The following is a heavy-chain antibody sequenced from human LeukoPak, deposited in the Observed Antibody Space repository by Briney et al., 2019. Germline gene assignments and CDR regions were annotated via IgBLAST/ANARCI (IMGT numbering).Heavy chain of an antibody. Sequence: SVKVSCKASGGTFSSYAISWVRQAPGQGLEWMGGIIPIFGTANYAQKFQGRVTITADESTSTAYMELSSLRSEDTAVYYCATGAYYDILTGYYTLDYWGQGTLVTVSS. CDR2: IIPIFGTA. J-gene: IGHJ4*02. D-gene: IGHD3-9*01. CDR3: ATGAYYDILTGYYTLDY. V-gene: IGHV1-69*13. CDR1: GGTFSSYA.